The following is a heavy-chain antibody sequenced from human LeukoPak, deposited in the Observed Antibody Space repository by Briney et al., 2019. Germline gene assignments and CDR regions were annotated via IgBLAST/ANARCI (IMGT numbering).Heavy chain of an antibody. V-gene: IGHV4-59*12. CDR3: ARGTPDAFDI. Sequence: PSETLSLTCTVSGGSISNYYWSWIRQPPGKGLEWIGYIYYSGSTNYNPSLRSRVTISVDTSKNQFSLKLSSVTAADTAVYYCARGTPDAFDIWGQGTMVTVSS. D-gene: IGHD2-2*01. CDR1: GGSISNYY. J-gene: IGHJ3*02. CDR2: IYYSGST.